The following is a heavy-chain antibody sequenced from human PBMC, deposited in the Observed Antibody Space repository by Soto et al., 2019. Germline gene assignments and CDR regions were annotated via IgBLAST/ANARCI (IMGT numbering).Heavy chain of an antibody. V-gene: IGHV3-48*03. D-gene: IGHD5-18*01. CDR2: ISSSGSTI. CDR1: GFTFSSYE. Sequence: PGGSLRISCAASGFTFSSYEMNWVRQAPGKGLEWVSYISSSGSTIYYADSVKGRFTISRDNAKNSLYLQMNSLRAEDTAVYYCARDKGYSYGYFPLPSRYYYGMDVWGQGTTVTVSS. CDR3: ARDKGYSYGYFPLPSRYYYGMDV. J-gene: IGHJ6*02.